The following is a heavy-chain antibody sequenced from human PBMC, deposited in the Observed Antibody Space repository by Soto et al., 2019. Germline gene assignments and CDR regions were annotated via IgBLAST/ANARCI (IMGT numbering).Heavy chain of an antibody. CDR3: ARDWVYSSSWVYYYYGMDV. V-gene: IGHV1-2*02. J-gene: IGHJ6*02. CDR1: GYTFTGYY. CDR2: INPNSGGT. D-gene: IGHD6-13*01. Sequence: AXVKVSCKASGYTFTGYYMDWVRQAPGQGLEWMGWINPNSGGTNYAQKFQGRVTMTRDTSISTAYMELSRLRSDDTAVYYCARDWVYSSSWVYYYYGMDVWGXGTXVTVSS.